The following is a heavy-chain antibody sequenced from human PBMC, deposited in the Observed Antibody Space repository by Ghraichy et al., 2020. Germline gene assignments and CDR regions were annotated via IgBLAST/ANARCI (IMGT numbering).Heavy chain of an antibody. V-gene: IGHV3-23*01. J-gene: IGHJ4*02. Sequence: GGSLRLSCAASGFTFTNYAMSWVRQAPGKGLEWVSAVSGGGGSTYYADSVKGRFTISRDNSKNTLYLQMNSLRAEDTAVYYCAKTPRDPFDYWGQGTLVTVSS. CDR1: GFTFTNYA. CDR2: VSGGGGST. CDR3: AKTPRDPFDY.